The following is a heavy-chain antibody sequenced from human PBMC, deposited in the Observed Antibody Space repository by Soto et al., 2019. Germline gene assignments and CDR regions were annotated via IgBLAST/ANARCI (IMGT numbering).Heavy chain of an antibody. V-gene: IGHV1-3*01. CDR2: INAGNGNT. J-gene: IGHJ4*02. CDR1: GYTFTSYA. D-gene: IGHD4-17*01. CDR3: ARGEYGDYVDFDY. Sequence: QVQLVQSGAEVKKPGASVKVSCKASGYTFTSYAMHWVRQAPGQRLEWMGWINAGNGNTKYSQKFQGRVTITRDTSASTAYMELSSLRSEDTALYYCARGEYGDYVDFDYWGQGTLVTVSS.